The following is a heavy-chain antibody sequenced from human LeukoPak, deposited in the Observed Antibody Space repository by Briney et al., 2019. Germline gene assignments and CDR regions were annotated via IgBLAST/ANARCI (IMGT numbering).Heavy chain of an antibody. D-gene: IGHD3-9*01. CDR1: GFTFSSYG. Sequence: GGSLRLSCAASGFTFSSYGMHWVRQAPGKGLEWVAVISYDGSNKYYADSVKGRFTISRDNSKNTLYLQMNSLRAEDTAVYYCAKEYDDILTGYSGGFGYWGQGTLVTVSS. CDR3: AKEYDDILTGYSGGFGY. V-gene: IGHV3-30*18. CDR2: ISYDGSNK. J-gene: IGHJ4*02.